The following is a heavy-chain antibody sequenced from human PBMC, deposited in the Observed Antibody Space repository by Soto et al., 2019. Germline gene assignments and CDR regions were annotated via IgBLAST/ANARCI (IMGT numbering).Heavy chain of an antibody. J-gene: IGHJ4*02. CDR1: GGSISSSSYY. CDR3: ARGVVGSGWRNPLDH. V-gene: IGHV4-39*01. CDR2: IYYSENT. D-gene: IGHD6-19*01. Sequence: QLQLQESGPGLVKPSETLSLTCTVSGGSISSSSYYWGWIRQPPGKGLGRIGTIYYSENTYYNPSLKSRVTISVDTSKNQFSLKLTTLTAADTAVYYCARGVVGSGWRNPLDHWGQGTLVTVSS.